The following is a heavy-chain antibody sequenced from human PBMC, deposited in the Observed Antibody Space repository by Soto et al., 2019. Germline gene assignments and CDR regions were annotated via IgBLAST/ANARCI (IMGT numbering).Heavy chain of an antibody. CDR1: GGSISSYY. CDR3: ARGCYSGYSGRGYYYYYGMDV. V-gene: IGHV4-59*01. Sequence: PSETLSLTCTVSGGSISSYYWSWTRQPPGKGLEWIGYIYYSGSTNYNPSLKSRVTISVDTSKNQFSLKLSSVTAADTAVYYCARGCYSGYSGRGYYYYYGMDVWGQGTTVTVSS. D-gene: IGHD5-12*01. J-gene: IGHJ6*02. CDR2: IYYSGST.